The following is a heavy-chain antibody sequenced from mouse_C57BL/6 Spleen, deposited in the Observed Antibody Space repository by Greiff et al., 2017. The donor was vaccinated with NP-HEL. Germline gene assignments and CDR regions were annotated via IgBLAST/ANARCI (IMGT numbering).Heavy chain of an antibody. CDR1: GYAFSSSW. Sequence: QVQLQQSGPELVKPGASVKISCKASGYAFSSSWMNWVQQRPGKGLEWIGRIYPGDGDTNYNGKFKGKATLTADKSSSTAYMQLSSLTSEDSAVYFCARGDTTVVAYYYAMDYWGQGTSVTVSS. CDR2: IYPGDGDT. CDR3: ARGDTTVVAYYYAMDY. V-gene: IGHV1-82*01. J-gene: IGHJ4*01. D-gene: IGHD1-1*01.